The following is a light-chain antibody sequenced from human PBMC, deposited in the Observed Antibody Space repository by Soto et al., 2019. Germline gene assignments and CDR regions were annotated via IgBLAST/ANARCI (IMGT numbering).Light chain of an antibody. V-gene: IGLV2-14*01. J-gene: IGLJ1*01. CDR3: SSYRTGGSYV. Sequence: QSALTQPASVSGSPGQSITISCTGTSSDVGGYEYVSWYQQYPGKAPKLMIYEVIDRPAGAPRRFSGSKSGNTASLTITGLQAEDEADYYCSSYRTGGSYVFGTGTSSPS. CDR2: EVI. CDR1: SSDVGGYEY.